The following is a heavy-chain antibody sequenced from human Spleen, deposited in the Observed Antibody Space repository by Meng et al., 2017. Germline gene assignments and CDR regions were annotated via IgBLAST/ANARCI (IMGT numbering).Heavy chain of an antibody. V-gene: IGHV4-38-2*02. D-gene: IGHD3-22*01. Sequence: SETLSLTCTVSGYSISSGYYCGWIRQPPGKGLEWIGSIYHSGSTYYNRSLKSRVTISVDTYKNQFSLKLSSETAGDTAVYYCARVDSGGGTMIVVVRGWFDPWGQGTLVTVSS. CDR1: GYSISSGYY. CDR2: IYHSGST. J-gene: IGHJ5*02. CDR3: ARVDSGGGTMIVVVRGWFDP.